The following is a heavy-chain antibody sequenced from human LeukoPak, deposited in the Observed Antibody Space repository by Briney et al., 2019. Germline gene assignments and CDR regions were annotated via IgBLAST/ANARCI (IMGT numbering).Heavy chain of an antibody. Sequence: GESLKISCKGSGYSFTNYWIGWVRQMPGKGLEWMGRIDPSDSYTNYSPSFQGHVTISADKSISTAYLQWSSLKASDTAMYYCARPPASSGWYLDAFDIWGQGTMVTVSS. J-gene: IGHJ3*02. CDR3: ARPPASSGWYLDAFDI. CDR2: IDPSDSYT. V-gene: IGHV5-10-1*01. CDR1: GYSFTNYW. D-gene: IGHD6-19*01.